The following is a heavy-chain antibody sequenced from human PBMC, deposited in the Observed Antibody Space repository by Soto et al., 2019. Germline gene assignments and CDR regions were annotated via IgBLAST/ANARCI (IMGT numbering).Heavy chain of an antibody. J-gene: IGHJ4*02. Sequence: SETLSLTCSASGGSISSSSHYWGWIRQSPGKGLDWIGSIYYRGSAYYNPSLKSRVTISVDTSKNQFSLKLRSVTAADTSVYYYARHPGIAAHFDFWGQGTLVTVSS. CDR3: ARHPGIAAHFDF. CDR1: GGSISSSSHY. CDR2: IYYRGSA. D-gene: IGHD6-13*01. V-gene: IGHV4-39*01.